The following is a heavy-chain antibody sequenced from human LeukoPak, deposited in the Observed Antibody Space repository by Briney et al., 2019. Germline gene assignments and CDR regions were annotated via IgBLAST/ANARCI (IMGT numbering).Heavy chain of an antibody. CDR1: GFTFSAYG. J-gene: IGHJ6*02. V-gene: IGHV3-33*06. Sequence: GGSLRLSCAASGFTFSAYGMHWVRQAPGKGLEWVAVIWYDGSRKYYADSVKGRFTISRDNSKNTLYLQMNSLRAEDTAVYYCAKAQGTLVNFYAYGMDVWGHGTTVTVSS. D-gene: IGHD3-22*01. CDR2: IWYDGSRK. CDR3: AKAQGTLVNFYAYGMDV.